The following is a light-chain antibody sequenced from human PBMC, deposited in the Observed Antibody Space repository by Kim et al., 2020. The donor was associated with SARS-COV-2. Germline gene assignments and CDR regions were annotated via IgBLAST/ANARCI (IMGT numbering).Light chain of an antibody. V-gene: IGLV1-51*01. Sequence: GQKVTNSCSGSSSNIGNNYVSWYQQLPGTAPKLLIYDNKKRPSGIPDRFSGSKSGTSATLGITGLQTGDEADYYCGTWDSSLSAVVFGGGTQLTVL. J-gene: IGLJ2*01. CDR3: GTWDSSLSAVV. CDR2: DNK. CDR1: SSNIGNNY.